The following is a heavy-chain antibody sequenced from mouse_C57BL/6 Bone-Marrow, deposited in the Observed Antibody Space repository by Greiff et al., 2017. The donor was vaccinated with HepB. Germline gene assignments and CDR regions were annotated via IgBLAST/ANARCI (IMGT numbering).Heavy chain of an antibody. J-gene: IGHJ1*03. V-gene: IGHV1-54*01. CDR3: ARWGNYYGSSPWYFDV. CDR2: INPGSGGT. CDR1: GYAFTNYL. Sequence: QVQLQQSGAELVRPGTSVKVSCKASGYAFTNYLIEWVKQRPGQGLEWIGVINPGSGGTNYNEKFKGKATLTADKSSSTAYMQLSSLTSEDSAVYFCARWGNYYGSSPWYFDVWGTGTTVTVSS. D-gene: IGHD1-1*01.